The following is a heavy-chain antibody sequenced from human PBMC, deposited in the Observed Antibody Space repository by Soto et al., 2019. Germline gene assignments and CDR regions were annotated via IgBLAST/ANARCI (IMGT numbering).Heavy chain of an antibody. CDR1: GFTFTTYA. CDR3: VKALRWTYFDY. CDR2: VSASGDST. J-gene: IGHJ4*02. V-gene: IGHV3-23*01. D-gene: IGHD4-17*01. Sequence: GGTLRLSCSASGFTFTTYAMGWVRQAPGKGLEWVSTVSASGDSTYYADSVKGRFTISRDNSKNTLNLQMNSLRAEDTAVYYCVKALRWTYFDYWGQGTLVTVSS.